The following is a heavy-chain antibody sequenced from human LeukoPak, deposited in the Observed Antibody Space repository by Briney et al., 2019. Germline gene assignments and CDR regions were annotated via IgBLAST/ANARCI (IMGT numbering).Heavy chain of an antibody. CDR2: INQDGSEK. CDR3: ARKNNDFLSGGPKHFDY. Sequence: GGSMRLSCAASGFSFRNYWMSWVRQAPGKGLEWVADINQDGSEKNYVDSVKGRFTISRDNAKNSLSLQMNSLRAEDTAVYYCARKNNDFLSGGPKHFDYWGQGTLVTVSS. J-gene: IGHJ4*02. D-gene: IGHD3-3*01. CDR1: GFSFRNYW. V-gene: IGHV3-7*01.